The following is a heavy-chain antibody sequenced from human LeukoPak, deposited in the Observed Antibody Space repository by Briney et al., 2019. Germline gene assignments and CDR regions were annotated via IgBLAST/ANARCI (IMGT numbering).Heavy chain of an antibody. D-gene: IGHD4-11*01. J-gene: IGHJ6*02. V-gene: IGHV3-30*03. Sequence: GGSLRLSCAASGFTFSNYGMHWVRQAPGKGLEWVAVISYDGSNKYYADSVKGRFTISRDNSKKTLYLQMNSLRAEDTAVYYCARDTVTTLYGMDVWGQGTTVTVSS. CDR3: ARDTVTTLYGMDV. CDR1: GFTFSNYG. CDR2: ISYDGSNK.